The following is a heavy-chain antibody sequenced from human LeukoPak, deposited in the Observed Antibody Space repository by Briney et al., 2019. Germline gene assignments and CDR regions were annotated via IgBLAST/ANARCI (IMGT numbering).Heavy chain of an antibody. CDR2: INHSGST. D-gene: IGHD3-3*01. CDR3: ARSVFYLDY. V-gene: IGHV4-34*01. CDR1: GGSFSGYY. J-gene: IGHJ4*02. Sequence: SETLSLTCAVYGGSFSGYYWSWIRQPPGKGLEWIGEINHSGSTNYNPSLKSRVTMSVGTSNSQFSLKLYSVTAADTAVYYCARSVFYLDYWGQGTLVTVSS.